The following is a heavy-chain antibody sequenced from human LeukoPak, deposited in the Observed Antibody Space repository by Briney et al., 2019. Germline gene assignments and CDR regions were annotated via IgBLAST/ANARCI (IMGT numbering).Heavy chain of an antibody. Sequence: GGSLRLSCAASGFSFSNYAMHWVRQAPGKGLEGMAVISYDGSTKYYADSVKGRFTISRDNSKNTLYLQMNSLRVEDTAVYYCARDHYNWNDAYLDYWGQGTLVIVSS. J-gene: IGHJ4*02. CDR3: ARDHYNWNDAYLDY. V-gene: IGHV3-30*04. CDR2: ISYDGSTK. D-gene: IGHD1-1*01. CDR1: GFSFSNYA.